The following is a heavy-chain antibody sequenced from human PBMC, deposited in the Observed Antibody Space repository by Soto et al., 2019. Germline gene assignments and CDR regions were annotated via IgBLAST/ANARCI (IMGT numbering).Heavy chain of an antibody. CDR1: GFTFDDYA. J-gene: IGHJ6*03. D-gene: IGHD1-1*01. V-gene: IGHV3-9*01. CDR2: SSWNSGSI. CDR3: AKDRVLERRPGGSYYYRDV. Sequence: EVQLVESGGGLVQPGRSLRLSCAASGFTFDDYAMHWVRQAPGKGLEWVSVSSWNSGSIGYADSVKGRFTISRDNAKTSLYLQMNSLRAEDTALYYCAKDRVLERRPGGSYYYRDVWGKGTTVTVSS.